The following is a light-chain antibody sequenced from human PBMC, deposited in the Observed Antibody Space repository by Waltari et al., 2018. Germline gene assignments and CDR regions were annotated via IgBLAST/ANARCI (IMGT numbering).Light chain of an antibody. CDR1: PSVSSN. Sequence: EIVMTQSPATLSVSPGERATLSCRASPSVSSNLAWYQQKPGQAPRLLIYGASTSATGIPARFSGSGSGTEFTLTISILLSEEFAVYYCQQYNNWPPWTFGQGTKVEIK. V-gene: IGKV3-15*01. J-gene: IGKJ1*01. CDR3: QQYNNWPPWT. CDR2: GAS.